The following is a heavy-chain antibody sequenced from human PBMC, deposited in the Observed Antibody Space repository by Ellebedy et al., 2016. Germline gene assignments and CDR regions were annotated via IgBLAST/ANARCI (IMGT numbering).Heavy chain of an antibody. J-gene: IGHJ3*01. Sequence: SETLSLTCNVSGGSVSSDYWNWIRRPPGKGLEWIGYVFHTGTTNYNPSLKSRVTMSVDTSKSQFSLRLTSVTAADTAVYYCAEWNGDWYAFDVWGQGTMVTVSS. CDR1: GGSVSSDY. CDR3: AEWNGDWYAFDV. CDR2: VFHTGTT. D-gene: IGHD1-1*01. V-gene: IGHV4-59*02.